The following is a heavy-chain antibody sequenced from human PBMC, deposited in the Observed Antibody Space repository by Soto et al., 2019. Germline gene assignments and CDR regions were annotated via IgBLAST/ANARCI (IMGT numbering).Heavy chain of an antibody. CDR2: INSDGSST. J-gene: IGHJ4*02. Sequence: EVQLVESGGGLVQPGGSLRLSCAASGFTFRSYWMHRVRQAPAKGLVWVSRINSDGSSTNYADSVKGRFTISRDNAKNTLYLQMNILRAEDTAVYYCARDQGYCSGGSCYVAGYWGQGTLVTVSS. CDR3: ARDQGYCSGGSCYVAGY. CDR1: GFTFRSYW. V-gene: IGHV3-74*01. D-gene: IGHD2-15*01.